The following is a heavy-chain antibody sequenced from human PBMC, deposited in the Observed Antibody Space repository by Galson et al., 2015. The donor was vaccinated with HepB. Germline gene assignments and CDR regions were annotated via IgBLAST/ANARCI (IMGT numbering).Heavy chain of an antibody. Sequence: ETLSLTCTVSGGSISTARFYWSWIRQPAGKGLEWIGYIYFSGVSKYNPSLKSRVTMSVDTSRNQFSLKLISLTAADTAVYYCARIGKAPASYHHFDSWGQGTLVTVSS. CDR3: ARIGKAPASYHHFDS. CDR1: GGSISTARFY. D-gene: IGHD6-13*01. CDR2: IYFSGVS. J-gene: IGHJ4*02. V-gene: IGHV4-61*10.